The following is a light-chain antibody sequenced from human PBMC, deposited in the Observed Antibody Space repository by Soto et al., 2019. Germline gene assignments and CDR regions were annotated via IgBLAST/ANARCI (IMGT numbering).Light chain of an antibody. CDR2: AAS. Sequence: IQMTQWPSSHSASVVYRVSIDLRASQGIRNDLGWYQQKPGKAPKLLIYAASSLQSGVPSRFSGSGSGTDFTLTISSLQPEDFATYYCLQDYNYPTFGQGTKVDI. V-gene: IGKV1-6*01. J-gene: IGKJ1*01. CDR1: QGIRND. CDR3: LQDYNYPT.